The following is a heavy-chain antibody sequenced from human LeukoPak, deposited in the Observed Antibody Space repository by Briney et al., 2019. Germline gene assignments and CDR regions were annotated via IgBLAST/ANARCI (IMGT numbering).Heavy chain of an antibody. CDR2: IKQDGSAK. CDR3: ARAYYYDRSGYYTDP. Sequence: PGGSLRLSCSASGFTFSTYWMSWVRQTPGKGLELVANIKQDGSAKYYVDSVKGRFTMPRDNAKNSLYLQMNSLRAEDTAVYYCARAYYYDRSGYYTDPWGQGTLVTVSS. V-gene: IGHV3-7*01. CDR1: GFTFSTYW. J-gene: IGHJ5*02. D-gene: IGHD3-22*01.